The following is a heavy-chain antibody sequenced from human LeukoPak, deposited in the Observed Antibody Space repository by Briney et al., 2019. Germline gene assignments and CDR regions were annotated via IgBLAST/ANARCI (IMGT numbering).Heavy chain of an antibody. CDR2: IYYSGST. CDR3: ARAFGGPGDDSSGYGVSGAFDI. D-gene: IGHD3-22*01. V-gene: IGHV4-39*07. J-gene: IGHJ3*02. Sequence: PSETLSLTCTVSGSSVSSDTHYWGWIRQPPGKGLEWIVSIYYSGSTYYNPYLKSRVTISVDTSKNQFSLKLSSVTAADTAVYYCARAFGGPGDDSSGYGVSGAFDIWGQGTMVTVS. CDR1: GSSVSSDTHY.